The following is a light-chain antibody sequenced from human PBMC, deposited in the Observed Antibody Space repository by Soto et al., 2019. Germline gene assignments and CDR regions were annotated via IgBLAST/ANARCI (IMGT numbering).Light chain of an antibody. CDR3: QQYDNWPT. Sequence: EIVLTQSPGTLSLSPGEGATLSCRASQSISSSYLAWYQQKPGQAPRLLIYGASTRATGIPARFSGSGSGTEFTLTISSLQSEDFALYYCQQYDNWPTFGQGTRLEIK. CDR1: QSISSSY. V-gene: IGKV3-15*01. J-gene: IGKJ5*01. CDR2: GAS.